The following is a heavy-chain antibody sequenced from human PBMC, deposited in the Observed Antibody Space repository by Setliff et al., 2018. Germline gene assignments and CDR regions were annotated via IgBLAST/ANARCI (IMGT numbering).Heavy chain of an antibody. CDR3: ARGLSSSWYPYYYGMDV. CDR2: FHTGGST. Sequence: SETLSLTCTVSGGSISVYYWTWFRQPPGKGLEWIGHFHTGGSTNYNRSLRSRVSISVDTSKNQFSLKLSSVTAADTAVYYCARGLSSSWYPYYYGMDVWGQGTTVTVSS. D-gene: IGHD6-13*01. J-gene: IGHJ6*02. CDR1: GGSISVYY. V-gene: IGHV4-4*07.